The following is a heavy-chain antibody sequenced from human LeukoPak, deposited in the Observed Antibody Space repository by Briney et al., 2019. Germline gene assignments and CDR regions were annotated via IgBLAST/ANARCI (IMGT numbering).Heavy chain of an antibody. J-gene: IGHJ4*02. Sequence: SETLSLTCTVSGGSISSSSYYWGWIRQPPGKGLEWIGSIYYSGSTYYNPSLQSRVTISIDTSKNQFSLKLSSVTAADTAVYYCARLTSNGATYFEYWGQGTLVTASS. D-gene: IGHD2-2*01. V-gene: IGHV4-39*01. CDR1: GGSISSSSYY. CDR3: ARLTSNGATYFEY. CDR2: IYYSGST.